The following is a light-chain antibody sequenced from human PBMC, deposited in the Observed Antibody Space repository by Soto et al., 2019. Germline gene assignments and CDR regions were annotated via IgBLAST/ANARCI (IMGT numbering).Light chain of an antibody. CDR1: SSDVGSYNV. J-gene: IGLJ2*01. Sequence: QSALTQPASVSGSPGQSINISCTGTSSDVGSYNVVSWYQQHSGKAPKLMIYEVSKRPSGVSNRFSGSKSGNTASLTISGLQAEDEADYYCCSYAGSSTLVFGGGTKLTVL. V-gene: IGLV2-23*02. CDR2: EVS. CDR3: CSYAGSSTLV.